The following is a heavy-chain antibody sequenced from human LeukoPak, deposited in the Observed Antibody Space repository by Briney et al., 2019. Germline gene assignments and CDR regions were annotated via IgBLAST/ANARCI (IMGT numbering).Heavy chain of an antibody. J-gene: IGHJ6*02. CDR3: ARDRDRQVYAMSYYYGMDV. CDR1: GYTFTSYY. Sequence: ASVKVSCKASGYTFTSYYMHWVRQAPGQGLEWMGIINPSGGSTSYAQKFQGRVTMTRGTSTSTVYMELSSLRSEDTAVYYCARDRDRQVYAMSYYYGMDVWGQGTTVTVSS. CDR2: INPSGGST. D-gene: IGHD2-8*01. V-gene: IGHV1-46*01.